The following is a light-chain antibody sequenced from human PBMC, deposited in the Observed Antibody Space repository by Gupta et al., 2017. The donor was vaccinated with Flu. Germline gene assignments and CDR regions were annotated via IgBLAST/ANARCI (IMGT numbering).Light chain of an antibody. CDR2: LGS. Sequence: DMVMTQSPLSLPVTPGEPASISCRSSQSRLHSNGYNYLDWYLQKPGQSPQLLIYLGSNRASGVPDRFSGSGSGTDFTLKISRVEAEDVGVYYCRQALQTPKTFGQGTKVEIK. V-gene: IGKV2-28*01. J-gene: IGKJ1*01. CDR3: RQALQTPKT. CDR1: QSRLHSNGYNY.